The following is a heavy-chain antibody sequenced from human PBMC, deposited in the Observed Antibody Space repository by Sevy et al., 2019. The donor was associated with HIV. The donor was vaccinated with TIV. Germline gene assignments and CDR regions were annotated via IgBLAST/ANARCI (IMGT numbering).Heavy chain of an antibody. V-gene: IGHV3-13*01. J-gene: IGHJ6*02. D-gene: IGHD6-13*01. CDR2: IGTAGDT. CDR3: ARGGIAAAGFYGMDV. Sequence: GGSLRLSCAASGFTFSSYDMHWVRQATGKGLEWVSAIGTAGDTYYPGSVKGRFTISRENAKNSLYLQMNSLRAGDTAVYYCARGGIAAAGFYGMDVWGQGTTVTVSS. CDR1: GFTFSSYD.